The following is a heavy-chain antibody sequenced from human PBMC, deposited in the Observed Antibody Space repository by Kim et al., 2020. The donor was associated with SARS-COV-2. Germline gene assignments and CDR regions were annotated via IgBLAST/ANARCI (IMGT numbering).Heavy chain of an antibody. CDR3: AKDRAAGFYYYGMDV. J-gene: IGHJ6*02. Sequence: GSVKGRFTISRDNSKNTLYLQMNSLRAEDTAVDYCAKDRAAGFYYYGMDVWGQGTTVTVSS. V-gene: IGHV3-23*01. D-gene: IGHD6-13*01.